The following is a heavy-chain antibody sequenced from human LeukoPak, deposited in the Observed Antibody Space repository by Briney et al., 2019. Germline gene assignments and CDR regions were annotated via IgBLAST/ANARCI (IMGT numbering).Heavy chain of an antibody. Sequence: PGGSLRLSCAASGFTFSSYAMSWVRQAPGKGLEWVSVISGGGTSTYYADSVKGRFTISKDNSRNTLYLQMYSLRAEDTAVYYCAKTFIAVANPIDYWGQGTLVTVSS. J-gene: IGHJ4*02. CDR1: GFTFSSYA. D-gene: IGHD6-19*01. CDR3: AKTFIAVANPIDY. CDR2: ISGGGTST. V-gene: IGHV3-23*01.